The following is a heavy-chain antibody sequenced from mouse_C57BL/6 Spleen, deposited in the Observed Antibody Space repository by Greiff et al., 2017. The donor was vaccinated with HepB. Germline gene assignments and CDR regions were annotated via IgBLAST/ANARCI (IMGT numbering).Heavy chain of an antibody. CDR3: ARIGWDRDY. Sequence: VQLQQSGPELVKPGASVKISCKASGYTFTDYYMNWVKQSHGKSLEWIGDINPNNGGTSYNQKFKGKATLTVDKSSSTAYMELRSLTSEDSAVYYCARIGWDRDYWGQGTTLTVSS. CDR1: GYTFTDYY. J-gene: IGHJ2*01. CDR2: INPNNGGT. V-gene: IGHV1-26*01. D-gene: IGHD3-3*01.